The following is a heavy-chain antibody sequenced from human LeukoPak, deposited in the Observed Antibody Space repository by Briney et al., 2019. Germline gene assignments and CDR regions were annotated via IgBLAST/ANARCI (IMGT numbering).Heavy chain of an antibody. J-gene: IGHJ4*02. V-gene: IGHV3-23*01. Sequence: GGSLRLSCAASGFTFSSYAMSWVRQAPGKGLEWVSAISCSGGSTYYADSEKRRFTISRDTSKNTVYLQMNSMSADDTAVYYCANDERVTRFGELSYYFDYWGQGTLVTVSS. D-gene: IGHD3-10*01. CDR1: GFTFSSYA. CDR2: ISCSGGST. CDR3: ANDERVTRFGELSYYFDY.